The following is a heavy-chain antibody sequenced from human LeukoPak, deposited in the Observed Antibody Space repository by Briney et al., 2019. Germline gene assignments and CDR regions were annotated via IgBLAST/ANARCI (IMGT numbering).Heavy chain of an antibody. Sequence: PGRSLRLSCATSGFTFSSYGMHWVRQAPGKGLEWVAVIWYDESDEYYADSVKGRFTISRDNSKNTLYLQMNSLTAEDTAVYYCARTNLYVDTAVNDAFDIWGQGTMVTVSS. D-gene: IGHD5-18*01. J-gene: IGHJ3*02. CDR1: GFTFSSYG. CDR3: ARTNLYVDTAVNDAFDI. V-gene: IGHV3-33*01. CDR2: IWYDESDE.